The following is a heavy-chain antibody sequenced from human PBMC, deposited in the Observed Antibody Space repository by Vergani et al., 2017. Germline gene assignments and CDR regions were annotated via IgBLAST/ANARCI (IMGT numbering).Heavy chain of an antibody. CDR3: ARGRHEYSDSSGYFLDN. CDR1: GGSTSSDY. Sequence: QVRLQESGPGLVKPSETLSLTCTVSGGSTSSDYWSWIRQPPGKTLEWIGYMYYSGSTNYNPSLKSRVTISIDSSKTQFSLKLTSVTAADTAVYYCARGRHEYSDSSGYFLDNWGQGTLVTVSS. D-gene: IGHD3-22*01. V-gene: IGHV4-59*01. J-gene: IGHJ4*02. CDR2: MYYSGST.